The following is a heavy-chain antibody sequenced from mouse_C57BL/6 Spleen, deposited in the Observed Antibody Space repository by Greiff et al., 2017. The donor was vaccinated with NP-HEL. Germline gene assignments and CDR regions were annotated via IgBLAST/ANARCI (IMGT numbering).Heavy chain of an antibody. Sequence: VQLQQSGAELARPGASVKLSCKASGYTFTSYGISWVKQRTGQGLEWIGEIYPRSGNTYYNEKFKGKATLTADKSSSTAYMELRSLTSEDSAVYFCARILLLRYYFDYWGQGTTHTVSS. CDR3: ARILLLRYYFDY. J-gene: IGHJ2*01. D-gene: IGHD1-1*01. CDR2: IYPRSGNT. CDR1: GYTFTSYG. V-gene: IGHV1-81*01.